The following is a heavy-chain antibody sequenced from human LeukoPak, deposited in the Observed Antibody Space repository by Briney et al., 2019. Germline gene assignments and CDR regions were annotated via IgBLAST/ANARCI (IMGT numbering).Heavy chain of an antibody. CDR1: GFTFSDYY. CDR2: ISSSGSTI. CDR3: AKEYSSSASFDY. V-gene: IGHV3-11*04. J-gene: IGHJ4*02. D-gene: IGHD6-6*01. Sequence: KPGGSLRLSCAASGFTFSDYYMSWIRQAPGKGLEWVSYISSSGSTIYYADSVKGRFTISRDNAKNSLYLQMNSLRAEDTAVYYCAKEYSSSASFDYWGEGTLVTVSS.